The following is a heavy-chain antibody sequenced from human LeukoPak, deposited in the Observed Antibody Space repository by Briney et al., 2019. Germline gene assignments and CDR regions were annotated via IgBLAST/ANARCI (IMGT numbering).Heavy chain of an antibody. Sequence: GGSLRLSCAASGFTFSSYSMNWVRQAPGKGLEWVSYISSSSSTIYYADSVKGRFTISRDNAKNSLYLQMNSLRAEDTAVYYCARDKYYYNSSGYSSFDYWGQGTLVTVSS. J-gene: IGHJ4*02. D-gene: IGHD3-22*01. CDR2: ISSSSSTI. CDR1: GFTFSSYS. CDR3: ARDKYYYNSSGYSSFDY. V-gene: IGHV3-48*01.